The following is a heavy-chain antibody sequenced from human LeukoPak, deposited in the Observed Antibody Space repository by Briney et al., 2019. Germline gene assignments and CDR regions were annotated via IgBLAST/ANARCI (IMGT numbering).Heavy chain of an antibody. J-gene: IGHJ4*02. CDR3: ARRKPDIAAAGDY. CDR1: GYTFTSYD. D-gene: IGHD6-13*01. CDR2: MNPNSGNT. Sequence: ASVKVSCKASGYTFTSYDINWVRQATGQGLEWMGWMNPNSGNTGYAQKFQGRVTITRNTSISTAYMELSSLASEDTAIYYCARRKPDIAAAGDYWGQGTLVTVSS. V-gene: IGHV1-8*03.